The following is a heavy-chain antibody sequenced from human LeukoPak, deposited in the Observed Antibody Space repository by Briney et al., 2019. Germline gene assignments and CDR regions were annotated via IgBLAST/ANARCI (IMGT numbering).Heavy chain of an antibody. J-gene: IGHJ4*02. CDR1: GGSISTGNYW. D-gene: IGHD3-16*01. Sequence: ASETLSLTRDVSGGSISTGNYWWGWLRQPPGKGLEWIGIIFHTGKTHDNPSLRGRVSMSVDTSKNQFSLRLSAVTAADTAVYYCARQMGVGVWALDYWGQGALVTVSS. CDR3: ARQMGVGVWALDY. CDR2: IFHTGKT. V-gene: IGHV4-39*01.